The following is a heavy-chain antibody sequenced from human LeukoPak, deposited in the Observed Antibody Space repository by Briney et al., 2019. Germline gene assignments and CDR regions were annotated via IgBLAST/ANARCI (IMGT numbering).Heavy chain of an antibody. J-gene: IGHJ5*02. Sequence: SETPSLPCTVSGGSISSSSYYWGWIRQPPGKGLEWIGRIYTSGSTNYNPSLKSRVTISVDTSKNQFSLKLSSVTAADTAVYYCARYSSSWYGRNWFDPWGQGTLVTVSS. CDR3: ARYSSSWYGRNWFDP. V-gene: IGHV4-61*02. CDR2: IYTSGST. CDR1: GGSISSSSYY. D-gene: IGHD6-13*01.